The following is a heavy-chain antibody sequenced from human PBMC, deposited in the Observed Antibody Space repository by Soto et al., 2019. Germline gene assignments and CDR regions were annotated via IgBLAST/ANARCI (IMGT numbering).Heavy chain of an antibody. CDR2: IIPIFGTA. V-gene: IGHV1-69*13. D-gene: IGHD2-21*01. CDR3: ARLVVVAPVANV. CDR1: GGTFSSYA. Sequence: ASVKVSCKASGGTFSSYAISWVRQAPGQGLEWMGGIIPIFGTANYAQKFQGRVTITADESTSTAYMELSSLTSVTAADTAVYFCARLVVVAPVANVWGQGALVTVSS. J-gene: IGHJ4*02.